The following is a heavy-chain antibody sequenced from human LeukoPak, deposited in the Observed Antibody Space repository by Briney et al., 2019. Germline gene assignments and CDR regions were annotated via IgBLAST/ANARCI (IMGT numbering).Heavy chain of an antibody. D-gene: IGHD5-24*01. CDR3: ARVRDGYNDAYDI. V-gene: IGHV1-46*01. CDR2: IKPSGGST. CDR1: GYTFTSYN. Sequence: ASVKVSCKASGYTFTSYNMHWVRQAPGQGLEWMGIIKPSGGSTTYAQKSQGRVTMTRDMSTSTLYMELSSLRSEDTAVYYCARVRDGYNDAYDIWGQGTMVTVSS. J-gene: IGHJ3*02.